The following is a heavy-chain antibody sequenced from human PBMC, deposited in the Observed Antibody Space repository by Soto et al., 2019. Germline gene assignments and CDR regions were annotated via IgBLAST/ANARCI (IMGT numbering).Heavy chain of an antibody. CDR1: GGSFSGYY. CDR2: INHSGST. D-gene: IGHD3-9*01. J-gene: IGHJ4*02. V-gene: IGHV4-34*01. CDR3: ARGYDILTGPLDY. Sequence: SETLSLTCAVYGGSFSGYYWSWIRQPPGKGLEWIGEINHSGSTNYNPSLKSRVTISVDTSKNQFSLKLSSVTAADTAVYYCARGYDILTGPLDYWGPGTQVTVSS.